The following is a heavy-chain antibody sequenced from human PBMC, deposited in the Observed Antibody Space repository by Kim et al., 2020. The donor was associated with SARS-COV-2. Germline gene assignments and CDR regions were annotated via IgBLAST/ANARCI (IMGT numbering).Heavy chain of an antibody. CDR2: IKYHGNEK. V-gene: IGHV3-7*03. J-gene: IGHJ6*02. CDR3: ARCNAMDV. Sequence: GGSLRLSCAGSGFTFSSYWMTWVRQAPGRGLEWVANIKYHGNEKYYVDSVKGRFTISRDDAENSLYLQMNSLRAEDTAVYYCARCNAMDVWGQGTTVSVSS. CDR1: GFTFSSYW.